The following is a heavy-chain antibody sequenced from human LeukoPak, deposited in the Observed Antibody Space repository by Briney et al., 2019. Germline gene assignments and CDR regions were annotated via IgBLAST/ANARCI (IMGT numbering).Heavy chain of an antibody. Sequence: GGSLRLSCAASGFTFSSYAMHWVRQAPGKGLEWVAVISYDGSNKYYADSVKGQFTISRDNSKNTLYLQMNSLRAEDTAVYYCARPGRLNEVPDAFDIWGQGTLVTVSS. CDR3: ARPGRLNEVPDAFDI. V-gene: IGHV3-30-3*01. D-gene: IGHD1-1*01. J-gene: IGHJ3*02. CDR2: ISYDGSNK. CDR1: GFTFSSYA.